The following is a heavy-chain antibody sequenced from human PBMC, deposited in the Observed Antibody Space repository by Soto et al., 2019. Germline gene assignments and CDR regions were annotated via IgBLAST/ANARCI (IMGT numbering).Heavy chain of an antibody. CDR3: ARSIAARFPFDY. CDR1: GGTCSSYA. Sequence: QVQLVQSGAEVKKPGSSVKVSCKASGGTCSSYAISWVRQAPGQGLEGMGGIIPIFGTANYALKVQGRVESTADKSTSTAYMELSGLRSADTAVYCCARSIAARFPFDYWGQETLVTVSS. J-gene: IGHJ4*02. CDR2: IIPIFGTA. D-gene: IGHD6-6*01. V-gene: IGHV1-69*06.